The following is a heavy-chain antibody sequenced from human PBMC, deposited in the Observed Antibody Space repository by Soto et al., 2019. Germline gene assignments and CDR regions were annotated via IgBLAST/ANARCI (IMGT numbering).Heavy chain of an antibody. V-gene: IGHV4-34*01. CDR2: INHSGST. Sequence: QVQLQQWGAGLLKPSETLSLTCAVYGGSFSGYYWSWIRQPPGKGLEWIGEINHSGSTNYNPSLKSRVTISVVTSKNQFSMKLSSVTAADTAVYYCARSEGDGSGRYHIQAHWGQGTLVTVSS. J-gene: IGHJ4*02. CDR1: GGSFSGYY. D-gene: IGHD3-10*01. CDR3: ARSEGDGSGRYHIQAH.